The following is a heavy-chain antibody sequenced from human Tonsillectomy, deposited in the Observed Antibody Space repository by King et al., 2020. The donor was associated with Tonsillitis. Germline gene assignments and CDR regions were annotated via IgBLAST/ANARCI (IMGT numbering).Heavy chain of an antibody. CDR1: GGTFSNYD. CDR2: IIPISGTA. Sequence: QLVQSGAEVKKPGSSVKVSCKASGGTFSNYDISWERQAPGQGLEWMGGIIPISGTANYAQKFQGRVTITADASTNTAYMELSGLRSEDTAVYYCAREYYDSRRIPSGGFDPWGQGTLVTVSS. J-gene: IGHJ5*02. V-gene: IGHV1-69*01. CDR3: AREYYDSRRIPSGGFDP. D-gene: IGHD3-22*01.